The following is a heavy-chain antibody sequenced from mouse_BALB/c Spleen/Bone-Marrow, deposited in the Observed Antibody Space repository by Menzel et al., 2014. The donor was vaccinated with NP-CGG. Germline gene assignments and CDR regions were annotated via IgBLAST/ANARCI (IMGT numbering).Heavy chain of an antibody. V-gene: IGHV1S130*01. Sequence: QVQLQQSGSVLVRPGASVKLSCQASGYTFTSSWMHWAKQRPGQGLKWIGEIHPNSGNTNYNEKFKGKATLTVDTSSSTAYVDLSSLTAEDSAVYFCARHHRYAYYFDYWGQGTTRTVSS. CDR2: IHPNSGNT. J-gene: IGHJ2*01. CDR1: GYTFTSSW. D-gene: IGHD2-14*01. CDR3: ARHHRYAYYFDY.